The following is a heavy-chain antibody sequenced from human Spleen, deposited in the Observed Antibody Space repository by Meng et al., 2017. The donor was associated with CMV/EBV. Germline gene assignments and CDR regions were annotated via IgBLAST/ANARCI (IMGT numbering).Heavy chain of an antibody. CDR3: ARDRDFVPQRGYYDMDV. CDR1: GFTFSNYW. Sequence: GESLKISCAASGFTFSNYWMTWVRQAPGKGLEWVANIRQDEGEKYYVDSVKGRFTISRDNAKNSLYLHMNSLRAEDTAVYYCARDRDFVPQRGYYDMDVWGQGTTVTVSS. J-gene: IGHJ6*02. V-gene: IGHV3-7*01. D-gene: IGHD3-10*02. CDR2: IRQDEGEK.